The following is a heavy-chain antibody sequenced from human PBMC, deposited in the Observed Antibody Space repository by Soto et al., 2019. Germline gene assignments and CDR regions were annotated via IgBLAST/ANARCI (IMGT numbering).Heavy chain of an antibody. J-gene: IGHJ4*02. D-gene: IGHD3-3*01. CDR2: IYYTGST. CDR1: GVSITGTYY. Sequence: SETLSLTCSVSGVSITGTYYWAWIRQPPGKGLEWIGSIYYTGSTYYNSSLKSRVTISIDTSKNQFSLKVGSVTASDTAVYYCARRTSGSNFDYWGQGALVTVSS. CDR3: ARRTSGSNFDY. V-gene: IGHV4-39*01.